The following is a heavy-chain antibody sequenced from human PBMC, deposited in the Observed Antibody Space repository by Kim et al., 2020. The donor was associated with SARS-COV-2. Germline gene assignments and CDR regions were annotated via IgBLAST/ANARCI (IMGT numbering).Heavy chain of an antibody. D-gene: IGHD4-17*01. Sequence: GGSLRLSCVASGFTFSSYAMHWVRQAPGKGLEYVSAISSNGGSTYNANSVKGRFTISRDNSKNTLYLQMGSLRAEDMAVYYCARVSSDAFGDLIDYWGQGTLVTVSS. CDR1: GFTFSSYA. V-gene: IGHV3-64*01. J-gene: IGHJ4*02. CDR3: ARVSSDAFGDLIDY. CDR2: ISSNGGST.